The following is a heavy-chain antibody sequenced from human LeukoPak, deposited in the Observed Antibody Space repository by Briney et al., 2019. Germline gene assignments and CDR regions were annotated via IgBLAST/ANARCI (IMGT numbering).Heavy chain of an antibody. J-gene: IGHJ3*02. CDR1: GGSISSSSYY. D-gene: IGHD4-17*01. Sequence: SETPSLTCTVSGGSISSSSYYWGWIRQPPGKGLEWIGSIYYSGSTYHNPSLKSRVTISVDTSRNQFSLKLSSVTAADTAVYYCASHHITYGDLHAFDIWGQGTMVTVSS. CDR3: ASHHITYGDLHAFDI. CDR2: IYYSGST. V-gene: IGHV4-39*01.